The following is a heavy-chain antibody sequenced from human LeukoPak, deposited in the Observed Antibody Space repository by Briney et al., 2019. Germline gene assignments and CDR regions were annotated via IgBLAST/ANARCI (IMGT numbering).Heavy chain of an antibody. J-gene: IGHJ5*02. D-gene: IGHD3-22*01. Sequence: SETLSLTCTVSGGSISSGSDYWSWIRQPAGKGLECIGRIYTSGTTNYNPSLKSRVTILVDTSKNQFSLRLSSVTAADTAVYYCARDRSYYDSSGHYYGGWFDPWGQGALVTVSS. CDR1: GGSISSGSDY. CDR2: IYTSGTT. CDR3: ARDRSYYDSSGHYYGGWFDP. V-gene: IGHV4-61*02.